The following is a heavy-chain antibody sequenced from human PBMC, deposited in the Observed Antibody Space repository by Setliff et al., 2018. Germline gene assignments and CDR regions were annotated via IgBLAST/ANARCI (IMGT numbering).Heavy chain of an antibody. D-gene: IGHD1-26*01. Sequence: SETLSLTCTVSGASVASHYWSWIRQAPGTGLEWIAYVHDNGETNQNPSLKSRVTISVDTSKNQFSLKMTSVTAADTAIYYCARGSTGSYDPWGQGILVTV. CDR2: VHDNGET. CDR3: ARGSTGSYDP. V-gene: IGHV4-59*02. CDR1: GASVASHY. J-gene: IGHJ5*02.